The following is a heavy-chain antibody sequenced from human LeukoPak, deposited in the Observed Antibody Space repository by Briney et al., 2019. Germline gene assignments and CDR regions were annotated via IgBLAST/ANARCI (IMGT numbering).Heavy chain of an antibody. J-gene: IGHJ4*02. CDR3: TTGFLEWLSLKQYYFDY. CDR1: GLTFSNAW. D-gene: IGHD3-3*01. V-gene: IGHV3-15*01. CDR2: IKSKTDGGTT. Sequence: GGSLRLSCAASGLTFSNAWMSWVRQAPGKGLEWVGRIKSKTDGGTTDYAAPVKGRFTISRDDSKNTLYLQMNSLKTEDTAVYYCTTGFLEWLSLKQYYFDYWGQGTLVTVSS.